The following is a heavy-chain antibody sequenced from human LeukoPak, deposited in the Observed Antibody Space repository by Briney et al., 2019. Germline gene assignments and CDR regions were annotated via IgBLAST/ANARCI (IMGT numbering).Heavy chain of an antibody. CDR2: ISSSSSYI. V-gene: IGHV3-21*01. CDR3: ATSNWNGGYYFDY. CDR1: GFTFSSYS. Sequence: GGSLRLSCAASGFTFSSYSMNWVRQAPGKGLEWVSSISSSSSYIYYADSVKGRFTISRDNAKNSLYPQMNSLRAEDTAVYYCATSNWNGGYYFDYWGQGTLVTVSS. J-gene: IGHJ4*02. D-gene: IGHD1-20*01.